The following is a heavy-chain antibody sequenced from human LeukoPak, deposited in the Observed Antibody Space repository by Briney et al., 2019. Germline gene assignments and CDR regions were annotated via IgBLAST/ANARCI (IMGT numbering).Heavy chain of an antibody. J-gene: IGHJ4*02. CDR1: GGSISSYY. V-gene: IGHV4-4*07. D-gene: IGHD3-22*01. CDR3: ARVYYDSSGYYLDY. Sequence: ASETLSLTCTVSGGSISSYYWSWIRQPAGKGLEWIGRIYTSGSTNYNPSLKSRVTMSVDTSKNQFSLKLSSVTAADTAVYYCARVYYDSSGYYLDYWGQGTLVTVSS. CDR2: IYTSGST.